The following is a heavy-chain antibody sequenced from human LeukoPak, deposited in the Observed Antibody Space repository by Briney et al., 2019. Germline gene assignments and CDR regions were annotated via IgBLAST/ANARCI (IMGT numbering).Heavy chain of an antibody. V-gene: IGHV1-2*02. CDR2: INPNSGVT. Sequence: GASVKVSCKASGYTFTDYYMHWVRQAPGQALEWMGWINPNSGVTNYAQKFQGRVTVTRDTSITTAYMELSRLTSEDTDVYYCARGPGYSSSWFVYWGQGTLVTVSS. CDR3: ARGPGYSSSWFVY. J-gene: IGHJ5*01. CDR1: GYTFTDYY. D-gene: IGHD6-13*01.